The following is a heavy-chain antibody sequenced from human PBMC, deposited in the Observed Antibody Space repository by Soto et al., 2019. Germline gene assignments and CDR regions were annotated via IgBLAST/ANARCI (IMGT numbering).Heavy chain of an antibody. Sequence: QVQLVQSGPEVKKPGASAKVSCKTSGYILSNFGISWMRQVPGQGREWMGWISGYNGNTNYAQKFQDRGTLTTDTYTNTAYKELRSLRSNDTAVYYCARASGGGVGTTSYWGQGTLVTVSS. D-gene: IGHD1-26*01. CDR2: ISGYNGNT. V-gene: IGHV1-18*01. CDR1: GYILSNFG. CDR3: ARASGGGVGTTSY. J-gene: IGHJ4*02.